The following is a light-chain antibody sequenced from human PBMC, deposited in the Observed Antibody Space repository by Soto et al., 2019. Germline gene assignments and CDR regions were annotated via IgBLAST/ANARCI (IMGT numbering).Light chain of an antibody. Sequence: ALTQPASVSGSPGQSITIPCTGTSSDIGNYNAVSWYQQHPGKAPKLIIYEVTNRPSGVSDRFSGSKSGNTASLTISGLQAEDEADYYCGSWTTYRPYVFATGTKVTVL. J-gene: IGLJ1*01. CDR2: EVT. V-gene: IGLV2-14*01. CDR1: SSDIGNYNA. CDR3: GSWTTYRPYV.